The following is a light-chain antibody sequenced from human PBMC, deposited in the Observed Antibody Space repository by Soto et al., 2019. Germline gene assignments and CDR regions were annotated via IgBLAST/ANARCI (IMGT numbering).Light chain of an antibody. CDR3: QQYHSAWT. J-gene: IGKJ1*01. Sequence: IQLTQSPSSLSASVGDRVTITCRASQTISSWLAWYQQKPGKAPNLLIYTVSNLEGGVPSRFSGSGSGTEFTLTISSLQPDDFATYYCQQYHSAWTFGQGTKVDIK. CDR2: TVS. V-gene: IGKV1-5*03. CDR1: QTISSW.